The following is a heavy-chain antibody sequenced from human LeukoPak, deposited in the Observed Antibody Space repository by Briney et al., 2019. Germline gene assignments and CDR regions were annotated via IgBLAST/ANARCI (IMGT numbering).Heavy chain of an antibody. Sequence: GGSLRLSCGASGFTFSSYAMHWVRQAPGKGLEWVANIKQDGSEKYYVDSVKGRFTISRDNAKNSLYLQMNSLRAEDTAVYYCARDGGAYSPNPPIDEWDYWGQGTLVTVSS. J-gene: IGHJ4*02. V-gene: IGHV3-7*01. CDR2: IKQDGSEK. D-gene: IGHD1-26*01. CDR1: GFTFSSYA. CDR3: ARDGGAYSPNPPIDEWDY.